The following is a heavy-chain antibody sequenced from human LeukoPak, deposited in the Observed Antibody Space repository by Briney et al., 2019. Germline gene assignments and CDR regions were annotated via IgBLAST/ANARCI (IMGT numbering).Heavy chain of an antibody. J-gene: IGHJ5*02. Sequence: ASVKVSCKASGYTFTGYFIHWVRQAPGQGLEWMGIINPSGGSTSYAQKLQGRVTMTRDTSTSTVYMELSSLRSEDTAVYYCARDQGRYYGSGSYYSWFDPWGQGTLVTV. CDR1: GYTFTGYF. D-gene: IGHD3-10*01. V-gene: IGHV1-46*04. CDR2: INPSGGST. CDR3: ARDQGRYYGSGSYYSWFDP.